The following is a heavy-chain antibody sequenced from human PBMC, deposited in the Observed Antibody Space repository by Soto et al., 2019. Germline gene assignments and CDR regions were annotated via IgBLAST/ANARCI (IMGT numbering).Heavy chain of an antibody. CDR1: GFTFSSYS. J-gene: IGHJ4*02. CDR2: ISSSSSTI. D-gene: IGHD6-19*01. Sequence: GGSLRLSCAASGFTFSSYSMNWVRQAPGKGLEWVSYISSSSSTIYYADSVKGRFTISRDNAKNSLYLQMNSLRAEDTAVYYCAIPAVAGQIDYWGQGTLVTVSS. V-gene: IGHV3-48*01. CDR3: AIPAVAGQIDY.